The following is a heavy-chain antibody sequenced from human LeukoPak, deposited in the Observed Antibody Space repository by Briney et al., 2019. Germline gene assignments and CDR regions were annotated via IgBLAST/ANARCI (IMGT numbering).Heavy chain of an antibody. D-gene: IGHD5-18*01. J-gene: IGHJ4*02. V-gene: IGHV4-59*01. CDR3: ARVDSRLWAFDY. CDR2: IYYSGST. CDR1: GGSISSYY. Sequence: PSETLSLTCTVSGGSISSYYWSWIRQPPGKGLEWIGYIYYSGSTNYNPSLKSRVTISVDTSKNQFSLKLSSVTAADTAVYYCARVDSRLWAFDYWGQGTLVTVSS.